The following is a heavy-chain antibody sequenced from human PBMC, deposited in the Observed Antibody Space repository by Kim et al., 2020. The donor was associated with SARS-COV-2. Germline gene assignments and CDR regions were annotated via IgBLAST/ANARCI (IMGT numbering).Heavy chain of an antibody. CDR1: GFTFSDYY. Sequence: GGSLRLSCAASGFTFSDYYMSWIRQAPGKGLEWGSYISSSSSYTNYADSVKGRFTISRDNAKNSLYLQMNSLRAEDTAVYYCARVGYDYVWGSYRDYYYYYGMDVWGKGTTVTVSS. CDR2: ISSSSSYT. V-gene: IGHV3-11*05. J-gene: IGHJ6*04. D-gene: IGHD3-16*02. CDR3: ARVGYDYVWGSYRDYYYYYGMDV.